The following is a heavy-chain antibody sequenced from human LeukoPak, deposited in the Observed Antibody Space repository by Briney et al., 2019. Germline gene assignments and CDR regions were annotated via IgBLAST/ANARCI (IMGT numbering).Heavy chain of an antibody. CDR3: TRDLPYKCSSTSCPPRWFDP. CDR2: IRGKAYGGTT. Sequence: GGSLRLSCTASGFTFGDYAMSWFRQAPGKGLEWVGFIRGKAYGGTTEYAASVKCRFTISRDDSKSIAYLQMNILKTEDTAVYYCTRDLPYKCSSTSCPPRWFDPWGQGTLVTVSS. D-gene: IGHD2-2*01. CDR1: GFTFGDYA. V-gene: IGHV3-49*03. J-gene: IGHJ5*02.